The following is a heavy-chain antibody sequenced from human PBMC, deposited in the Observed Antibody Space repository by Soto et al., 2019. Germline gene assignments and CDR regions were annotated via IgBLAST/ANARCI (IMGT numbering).Heavy chain of an antibody. V-gene: IGHV3-30-3*01. J-gene: IGHJ4*02. Sequence: PGGSLRLSCAASGFTFSSYAMHWVRQAPGKGLEWVALISYDGSNKYYADFVKGRFTISRDNSKNTLYLQMNSLGAEDTTVYYCARGAAAAGTHFDYWGQGTLVTVSS. D-gene: IGHD6-13*01. CDR3: ARGAAAAGTHFDY. CDR1: GFTFSSYA. CDR2: ISYDGSNK.